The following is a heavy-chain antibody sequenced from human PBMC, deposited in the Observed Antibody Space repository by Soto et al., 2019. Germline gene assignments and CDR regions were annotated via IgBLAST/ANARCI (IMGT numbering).Heavy chain of an antibody. Sequence: QVQLVESGGGVVQPGRSLRLSCAASGFTFSNYSMHWVRQAPGKGLEWVALISYDGSNKYYADSVKGRFTISRDNTKNTLYLQMNSLRAEDSAVYYCAKDLHSSGWAAYNFDYWGQGTLVTVSS. V-gene: IGHV3-30*18. D-gene: IGHD6-25*01. CDR3: AKDLHSSGWAAYNFDY. J-gene: IGHJ4*02. CDR1: GFTFSNYS. CDR2: ISYDGSNK.